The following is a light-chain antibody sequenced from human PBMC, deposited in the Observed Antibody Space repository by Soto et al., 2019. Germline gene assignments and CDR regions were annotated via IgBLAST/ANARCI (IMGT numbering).Light chain of an antibody. V-gene: IGLV2-14*01. CDR2: EVS. CDR3: NSYTSTNTWV. Sequence: QSALTQPASVSGSPGQSITISCTATSSDVGSYNYVSWYQQHPGKAPKLMIYEVSNRPSGFSNRFSGSKSGNTASLTISGLQAEDEADYYCNSYTSTNTWVFGTGTKLTVL. CDR1: SSDVGSYNY. J-gene: IGLJ1*01.